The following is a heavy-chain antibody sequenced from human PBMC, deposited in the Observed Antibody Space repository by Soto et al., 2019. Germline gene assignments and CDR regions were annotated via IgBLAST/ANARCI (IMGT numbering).Heavy chain of an antibody. D-gene: IGHD2-21*02. CDR3: ARSGVTGIVIPSHWFDP. Sequence: SETLSLTCTVSGDSIGGVGYWSWIRQFPGRGLEWIGCISSSGSTYYNPALNNRISLSLDTSQNQFSLKLLPVTAADTAIYYCARSGVTGIVIPSHWFDPWGQGTLVTVSS. J-gene: IGHJ5*02. CDR1: GDSIGGVGY. CDR2: ISSSGST. V-gene: IGHV4-31*03.